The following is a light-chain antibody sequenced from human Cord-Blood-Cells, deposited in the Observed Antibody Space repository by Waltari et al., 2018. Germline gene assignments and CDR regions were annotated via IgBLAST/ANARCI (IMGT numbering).Light chain of an antibody. V-gene: IGKV1-27*01. CDR1: QGIINY. CDR2: AAS. Sequence: IQMTQSPSSLSASVGDRLTITCRASQGIINYLAWDQQKPGQVPKLLIYAASTLQAGVPSRFRRSGSGTDVTLTSSSLQPEAGATYYRQKHNSAPGTSGQGTKVEL. CDR3: QKHNSAPGT. J-gene: IGKJ1*01.